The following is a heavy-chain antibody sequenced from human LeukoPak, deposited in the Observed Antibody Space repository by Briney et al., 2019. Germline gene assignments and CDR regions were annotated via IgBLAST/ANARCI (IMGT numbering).Heavy chain of an antibody. CDR1: GFTFSSYG. CDR3: AFARDSSGWTSFDY. V-gene: IGHV3-30*03. J-gene: IGHJ4*02. D-gene: IGHD6-19*01. Sequence: PGRSLRLSCAASGFTFSSYGMHWVRHAPGKGLEWVAVISYDGSNKYYADSVKGRFTISRDNSKNTLYLQMNSLRAEDTAVYYCAFARDSSGWTSFDYWGQGTLVTVSS. CDR2: ISYDGSNK.